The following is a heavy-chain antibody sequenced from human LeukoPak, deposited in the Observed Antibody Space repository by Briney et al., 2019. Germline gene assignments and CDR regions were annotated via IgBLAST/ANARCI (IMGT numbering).Heavy chain of an antibody. CDR1: GFTFSSYA. J-gene: IGHJ5*02. Sequence: GGSLRLSCAASGFTFSSYAMHWVRQAPGKGLEWVSGISWNSGSIGYADSVKGRFTISRDNAKNSLYLQMNSLRAEDTALYYCAKGDSGYDSNWFDPWGQGTLVTVSS. V-gene: IGHV3-9*01. D-gene: IGHD5-12*01. CDR3: AKGDSGYDSNWFDP. CDR2: ISWNSGSI.